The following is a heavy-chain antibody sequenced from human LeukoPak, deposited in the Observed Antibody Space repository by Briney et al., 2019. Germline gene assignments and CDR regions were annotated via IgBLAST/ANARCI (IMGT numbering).Heavy chain of an antibody. V-gene: IGHV1-2*02. CDR1: GYMFTGYY. Sequence: ASVKVSCKASGYMFTGYYMHWVRQAPGQGLEWMGWINPNSGGTNYAQKFQGRVIMTRDTSISTAYMVLNRLRSDDTAVYYCARVVAVTGTPVYYMDVWGKGTTVTVSS. CDR2: INPNSGGT. D-gene: IGHD6-19*01. CDR3: ARVVAVTGTPVYYMDV. J-gene: IGHJ6*03.